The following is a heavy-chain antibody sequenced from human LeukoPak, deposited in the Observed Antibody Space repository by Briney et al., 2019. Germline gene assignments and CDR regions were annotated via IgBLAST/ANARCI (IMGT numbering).Heavy chain of an antibody. Sequence: ASVKVSCKASGYTFTGYHFHWVRQAPGQGLEWMGWISAYNGNTNYAQKLQGRVTMTTDTSTSTAYMELRSLRSDDTAVYYCARALGHSSGWTFNWFDPWGQGTLVTVSS. D-gene: IGHD6-19*01. CDR1: GYTFTGYH. CDR3: ARALGHSSGWTFNWFDP. J-gene: IGHJ5*02. V-gene: IGHV1-18*04. CDR2: ISAYNGNT.